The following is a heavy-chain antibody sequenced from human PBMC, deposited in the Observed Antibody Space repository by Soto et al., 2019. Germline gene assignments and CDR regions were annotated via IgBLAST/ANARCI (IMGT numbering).Heavy chain of an antibody. CDR2: INPNSGGT. J-gene: IGHJ4*02. V-gene: IGHV1-2*02. CDR3: ARHRRRMGPTLDFDY. D-gene: IGHD1-26*01. CDR1: GYTFTGYY. Sequence: ASVKVSCKASGYTFTGYYMHWVRQAPGQGLEWMGWINPNSGGTNYAQKFQGRGTMTRDTSISTAYMELSRLRSDDTAVYYCARHRRRMGPTLDFDYWGPGTLVTVYS.